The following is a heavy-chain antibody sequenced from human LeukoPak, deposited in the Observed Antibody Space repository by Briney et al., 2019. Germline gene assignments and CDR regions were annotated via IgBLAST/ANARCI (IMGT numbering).Heavy chain of an antibody. CDR2: ISTNGGST. CDR1: GFTFSEYS. J-gene: IGHJ4*02. Sequence: GGSLRLSCAASGFTFSEYSMHWVRQAPGKGLEYVSAISTNGGSTYYANSVKGRFTISRDDPKNTLDLQMGSLRPEDMAVYYCARGFRYYGSGIDYWGEGTLVTVSS. V-gene: IGHV3-64*01. CDR3: ARGFRYYGSGIDY. D-gene: IGHD3-10*01.